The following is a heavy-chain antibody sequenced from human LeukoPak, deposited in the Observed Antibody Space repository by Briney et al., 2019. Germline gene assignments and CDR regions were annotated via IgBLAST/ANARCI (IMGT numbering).Heavy chain of an antibody. Sequence: GESLKISCKGSGYRFTSYWIGWVRQMPGKGLEWMGIIYPGDSDTRYSPSFQGQVTISADKSISTAYLQWSSLKASDTAIYYCARWVGRNCSDTSCYLSTTIDPWGQGTLVTVSS. D-gene: IGHD2-2*01. J-gene: IGHJ5*02. CDR2: IYPGDSDT. CDR3: ARWVGRNCSDTSCYLSTTIDP. CDR1: GYRFTSYW. V-gene: IGHV5-51*01.